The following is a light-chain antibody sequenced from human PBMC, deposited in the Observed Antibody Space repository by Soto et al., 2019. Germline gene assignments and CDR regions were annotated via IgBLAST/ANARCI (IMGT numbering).Light chain of an antibody. Sequence: EIVLTQSPGTLSLSPGERATLSCRASQSVSSSYLAWYQQKPGQAPRLLIYGVSSRATGIPDRFSGSGSGTDFTLTISRLEPEDFAVYYCQQYGSSSYTFGLGTKLEIK. V-gene: IGKV3-20*01. CDR1: QSVSSSY. J-gene: IGKJ2*01. CDR3: QQYGSSSYT. CDR2: GVS.